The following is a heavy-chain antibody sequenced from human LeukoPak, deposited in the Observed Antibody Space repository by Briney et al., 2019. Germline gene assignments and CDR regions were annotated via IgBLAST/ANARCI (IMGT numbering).Heavy chain of an antibody. CDR3: SGTMVREMYSWFDP. D-gene: IGHD3-10*01. Sequence: PGGSLRLSCAASGFTFSDYYMTWIRQAPGKGLEWVSAISGSGGSIYYADSVKGRFTISRDDSKNTAYLQMNSLKTEDTAVYYCSGTMVREMYSWFDPWGQGTLVTVSS. J-gene: IGHJ5*02. CDR2: ISGSGGSI. V-gene: IGHV3-23*01. CDR1: GFTFSDYY.